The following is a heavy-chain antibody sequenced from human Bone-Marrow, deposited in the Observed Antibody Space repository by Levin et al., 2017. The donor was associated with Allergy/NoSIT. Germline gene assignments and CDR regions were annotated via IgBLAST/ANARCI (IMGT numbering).Heavy chain of an antibody. Sequence: SETLSLTCTVSGGSISGHYWSWIRQPPGKGLEWIGYSYYSGSTKYNPSLKSRLTISVDTSKNQFSLKLISVNAADTAVYYCARHSGYEDYWGQGTLVTVSS. CDR1: GGSISGHY. CDR3: ARHSGYEDY. J-gene: IGHJ4*02. D-gene: IGHD5-12*01. V-gene: IGHV4-59*11. CDR2: SYYSGST.